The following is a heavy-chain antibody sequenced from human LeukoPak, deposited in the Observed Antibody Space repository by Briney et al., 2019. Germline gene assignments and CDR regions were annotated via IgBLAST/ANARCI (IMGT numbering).Heavy chain of an antibody. D-gene: IGHD5-18*01. CDR2: INPSGGST. CDR3: ARDVDTAMPEGYFDY. Sequence: GASVKVSCKASGYTFTSYYMHWVRQAPGQGLEWMGIINPSGGSTSYAQKFQGRVTMTRDTSTSTVYMELSSLRSEDTAVYYCARDVDTAMPEGYFDYWGQGTLVTVSS. J-gene: IGHJ4*02. CDR1: GYTFTSYY. V-gene: IGHV1-46*01.